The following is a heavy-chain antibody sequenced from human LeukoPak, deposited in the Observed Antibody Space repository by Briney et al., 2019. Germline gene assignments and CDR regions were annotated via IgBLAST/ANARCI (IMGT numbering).Heavy chain of an antibody. V-gene: IGHV1-2*02. Sequence: ASVKVSCKASGYTFTGYYMHWVRQAPGQGLEWMGWINPNSGGTNYAQKFQGRVTMTRDTSISTAYMELSRLRSDDTAVYYCARGGPGRPNRTSCYFGVCVYWGQGTLVTVSS. J-gene: IGHJ4*02. D-gene: IGHD2-2*01. CDR1: GYTFTGYY. CDR2: INPNSGGT. CDR3: ARGGPGRPNRTSCYFGVCVY.